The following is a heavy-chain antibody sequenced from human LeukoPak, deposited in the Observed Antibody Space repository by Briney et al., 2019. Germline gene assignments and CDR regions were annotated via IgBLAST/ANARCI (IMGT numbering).Heavy chain of an antibody. Sequence: GGSLRLSCAASGFTFSSYAMHWVRQAPGKGLEWVAVISYDGSNKYYADSVKGRFTISRDNSKNTLYLQMNSPRAEDTAVYYCARSVLLWFGEFSPFNWFDPWGQGTLVTVSS. D-gene: IGHD3-10*01. V-gene: IGHV3-30-3*01. CDR2: ISYDGSNK. CDR3: ARSVLLWFGEFSPFNWFDP. J-gene: IGHJ5*02. CDR1: GFTFSSYA.